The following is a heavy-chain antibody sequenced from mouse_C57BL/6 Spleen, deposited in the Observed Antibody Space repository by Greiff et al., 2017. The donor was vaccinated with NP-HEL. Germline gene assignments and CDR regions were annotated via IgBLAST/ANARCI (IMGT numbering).Heavy chain of an antibody. CDR2: IYPGSGST. CDR3: ASKWDLLFAY. Sequence: VKLMESGAELVKPGASVKMSCKASGYTFTSYWITWVKQRPGQGLEWIGDIYPGSGSTNYNEKFKSKATLTVDTSSSTAYMQLSSLTSEDSAVYYCASKWDLLFAYWGQGTLVTVSA. CDR1: GYTFTSYW. J-gene: IGHJ3*01. V-gene: IGHV1-55*01. D-gene: IGHD4-1*02.